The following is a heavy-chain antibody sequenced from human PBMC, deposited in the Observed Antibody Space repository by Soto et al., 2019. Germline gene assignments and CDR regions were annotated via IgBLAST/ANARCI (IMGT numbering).Heavy chain of an antibody. CDR1: GGSIRSGGHY. V-gene: IGHV4-31*03. D-gene: IGHD2-15*01. CDR3: VVGLEDVVGGQLDY. CDR2: IYYSGRT. J-gene: IGHJ4*02. Sequence: QMQLQESGPGLVKPSQTLSLTCTVSGGSIRSGGHYWTWIRQLPGQGREWIGYIYYSGRTYYSPSLQSRLTISVDTSQNQFSLRLTSVTAADTAVYYCVVGLEDVVGGQLDYWGQGALVTVSS.